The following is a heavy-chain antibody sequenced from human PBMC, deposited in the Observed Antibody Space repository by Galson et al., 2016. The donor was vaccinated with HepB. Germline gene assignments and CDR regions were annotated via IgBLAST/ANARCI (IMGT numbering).Heavy chain of an antibody. J-gene: IGHJ3*02. CDR2: IHYSGSS. Sequence: SETLSLTCTVSDDSISNYYWNWIRQPPGKGLEWIGYIHYSGSSKCNPPLKSRVTMSVDTSKNQFSLRLSSVTAADTAVYYCARDPGRTTIEYAFDIWGQGTMVTVSS. D-gene: IGHD1-26*01. CDR3: ARDPGRTTIEYAFDI. CDR1: DDSISNYY. V-gene: IGHV4-59*01.